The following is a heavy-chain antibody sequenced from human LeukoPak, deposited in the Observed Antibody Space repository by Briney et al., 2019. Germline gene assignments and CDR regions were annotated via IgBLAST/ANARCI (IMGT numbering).Heavy chain of an antibody. CDR2: INHSGST. V-gene: IGHV4-34*01. CDR3: ARVADYDILTGPFDY. Sequence: EPSETLSLTCAVYGGSFSGYYWSWIRQPPGKGLEWIGEINHSGSTNYNPSLKSRVTISVDTSKNQFSLKLSSVTAADTAVYYCARVADYDILTGPFDYWGQGTLVTVSS. CDR1: GGSFSGYY. D-gene: IGHD3-9*01. J-gene: IGHJ4*02.